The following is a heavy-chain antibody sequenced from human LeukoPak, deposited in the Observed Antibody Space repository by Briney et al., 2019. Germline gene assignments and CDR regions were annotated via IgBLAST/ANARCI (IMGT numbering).Heavy chain of an antibody. V-gene: IGHV4-30-4*08. CDR3: ARVVTPTDAFDI. CDR1: GGSISSGDYY. Sequence: SETLSLTCTVSGGSISSGDYYWSWIRQPPGKGLEWIGYIYYSGSTYYNPSLKSRVTISVDTSKNQFSLKLSSVTAADTAVYYCARVVTPTDAFDIWGQGTMVTVSS. CDR2: IYYSGST. J-gene: IGHJ3*02. D-gene: IGHD4-23*01.